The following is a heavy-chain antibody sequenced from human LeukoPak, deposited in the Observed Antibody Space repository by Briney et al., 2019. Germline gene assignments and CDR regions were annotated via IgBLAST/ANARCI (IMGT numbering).Heavy chain of an antibody. D-gene: IGHD3-10*01. Sequence: GASVKVSCKASGYTFTSYYMHWVRQAPGQGLEWMGIINPSGGSTSYAQKFQGRVTMTRDTSTSTVYMELSSLRSEDTAVYYCARAWLRITVVRGVSHFDYWGQGTLVTVSS. J-gene: IGHJ4*02. V-gene: IGHV1-46*01. CDR2: INPSGGST. CDR1: GYTFTSYY. CDR3: ARAWLRITVVRGVSHFDY.